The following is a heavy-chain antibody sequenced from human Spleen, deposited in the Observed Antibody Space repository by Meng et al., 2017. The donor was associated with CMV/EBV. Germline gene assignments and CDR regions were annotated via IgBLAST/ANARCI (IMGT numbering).Heavy chain of an antibody. Sequence: GESLKISCAASGFTFRSYSMNWVRQAPGKGLEWVSYISSSSSNIYYADSVKGRFTISRDNAKNSLYLQMNSLRVEDTAVYYCARGRSYYDNGPGAGGAFEIWGQGTTVTVSS. V-gene: IGHV3-48*04. D-gene: IGHD3-22*01. CDR3: ARGRSYYDNGPGAGGAFEI. CDR1: GFTFRSYS. J-gene: IGHJ3*02. CDR2: ISSSSSNI.